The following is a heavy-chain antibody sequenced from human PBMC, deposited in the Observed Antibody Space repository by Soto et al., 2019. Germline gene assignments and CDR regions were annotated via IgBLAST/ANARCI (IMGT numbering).Heavy chain of an antibody. CDR3: ARVTRSSGWYERWHYYYGMDV. V-gene: IGHV6-1*01. D-gene: IGHD6-19*01. Sequence: PSQTLSLTCAISGDSVSSNSAAWNWIRQSPSRGLEWLGRTYYRSKWYNDYAVSVKSRITINPDTSKNRFSLQLNSVTPEDTAVYYCARVTRSSGWYERWHYYYGMDVWGQGTTVTVSS. J-gene: IGHJ6*02. CDR2: TYYRSKWYN. CDR1: GDSVSSNSAA.